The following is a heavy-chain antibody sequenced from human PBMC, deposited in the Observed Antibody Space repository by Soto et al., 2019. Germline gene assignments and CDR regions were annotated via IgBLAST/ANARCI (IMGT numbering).Heavy chain of an antibody. CDR1: GCTFSSYA. D-gene: IGHD6-19*01. V-gene: IGHV1-69*01. CDR2: IIPIFGTA. J-gene: IGHJ6*02. Sequence: QVQLVQSGAEVKKPGSSVKVSCKASGCTFSSYAISWVRQAPGQGLEWMGGIIPIFGTANYAQKFQGRVTITADESTSTAYMELSSLRSEDTAVYYCARDEAVVLWVDTSSEILRGKHGMDVWGQGTTVTVSS. CDR3: ARDEAVVLWVDTSSEILRGKHGMDV.